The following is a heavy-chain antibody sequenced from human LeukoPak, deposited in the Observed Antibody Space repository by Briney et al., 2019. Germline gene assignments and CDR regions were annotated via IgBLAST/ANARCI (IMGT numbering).Heavy chain of an antibody. J-gene: IGHJ6*02. CDR3: ARERWHCRVNCYSVYYYALDV. D-gene: IGHD2-15*01. Sequence: ASVKVSCKGSGYTFTNYAVHWVRQAPGQRLEWLGWINPGNGDTKYSQNFQGRVTVTSDTSAATAYVELNSLTSEDTAVYYCARERWHCRVNCYSVYYYALDVWGQGTTVTVSS. CDR1: GYTFTNYA. CDR2: INPGNGDT. V-gene: IGHV1-3*01.